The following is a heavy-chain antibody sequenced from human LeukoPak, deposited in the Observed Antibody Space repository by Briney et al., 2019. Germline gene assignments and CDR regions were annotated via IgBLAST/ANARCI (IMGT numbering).Heavy chain of an antibody. CDR3: AREVEWLIDY. V-gene: IGHV1-2*02. D-gene: IGHD5-12*01. CDR2: INPNSGGT. CDR1: GYTFTGYY. J-gene: IGHJ4*02. Sequence: ASVTVSCKASGYTFTGYYTHWVRQAPGQGLEWMGWINPNSGGTNYAQKFQGRVTMTRDTSISTAYMELSRLRSDDTAVYYCAREVEWLIDYWGQGTLVTVSS.